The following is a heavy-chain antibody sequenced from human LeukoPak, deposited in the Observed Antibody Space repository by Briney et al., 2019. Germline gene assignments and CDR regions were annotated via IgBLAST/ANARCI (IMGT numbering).Heavy chain of an antibody. CDR1: RFTFSSTW. CDR3: AKQELRLGELSYSDY. J-gene: IGHJ4*02. V-gene: IGHV3-7*01. D-gene: IGHD3-16*02. CDR2: INQDGSEK. Sequence: GGSLRLSCAASRFTFSSTWMSWVRQAPGKGLQWVATINQDGSEKYYVDSVKGRFTISRDNAKNMLYLQMNSLRTEDTAVYYCAKQELRLGELSYSDYWGQGTLVTVSS.